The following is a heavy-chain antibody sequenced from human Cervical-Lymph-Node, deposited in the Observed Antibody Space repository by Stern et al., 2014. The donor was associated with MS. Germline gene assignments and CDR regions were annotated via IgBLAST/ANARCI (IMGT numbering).Heavy chain of an antibody. CDR1: GFTFSSYS. CDR3: ARGRGGNYRYYFDY. Sequence: EDQLVESGGGLVKPGGSLRLSCAASGFTFSSYSMNWVRQAPGKGLEWVASISSGGSYIYYADSLKGRFTISRDNAKNSLYLQMNSLRAEDTAVYYCARGRGGNYRYYFDYGGQGTLVTVSS. V-gene: IGHV3-21*01. J-gene: IGHJ4*02. D-gene: IGHD4-23*01. CDR2: ISSGGSYI.